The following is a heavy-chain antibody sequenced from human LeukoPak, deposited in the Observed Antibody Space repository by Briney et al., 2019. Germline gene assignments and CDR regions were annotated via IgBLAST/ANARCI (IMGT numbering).Heavy chain of an antibody. J-gene: IGHJ2*01. V-gene: IGHV4-59*01. CDR1: GGSMRTYY. CDR3: ARDLRSNYYDSSGYSSHWYFDL. D-gene: IGHD3-22*01. CDR2: LYYIGGA. Sequence: SETLSLTCTVSGGSMRTYYWSWIRQPPGRERDGIGYLYYIGGAIYNPSLKSRVAISVDTSKNQFSLKLRSVTAADTAVYYCARDLRSNYYDSSGYSSHWYFDLWGRGTLVRVSS.